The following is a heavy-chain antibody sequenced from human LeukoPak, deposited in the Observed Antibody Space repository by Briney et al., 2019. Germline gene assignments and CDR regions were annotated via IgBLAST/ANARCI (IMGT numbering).Heavy chain of an antibody. V-gene: IGHV3-20*04. Sequence: RAGGSLRLSCAASGFTFDDYGMTWVRQAPGKGLEWVSGINWNGGNTGYADSVKGRFTISRDNAQNSLYLQMNSLRAEDTAVYYCAKDQGYSYATFDYWGQGTLVTVSS. CDR3: AKDQGYSYATFDY. D-gene: IGHD5-18*01. J-gene: IGHJ4*02. CDR2: INWNGGNT. CDR1: GFTFDDYG.